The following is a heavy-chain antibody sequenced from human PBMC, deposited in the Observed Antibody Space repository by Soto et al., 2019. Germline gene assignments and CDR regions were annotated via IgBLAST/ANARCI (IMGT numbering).Heavy chain of an antibody. Sequence: SGPTLVKPTQTLTLTCTFSGFSLSTSGMCVSWIRQPPGKALEWLALIDWDDDKYYSTSLKTRPTISKDTSKNQVVLTMTNMDPVDTATYYCARVVVVAATPHYYYGMDVWGQGTTVTVSS. J-gene: IGHJ6*02. CDR2: IDWDDDK. V-gene: IGHV2-70*01. CDR3: ARVVVVAATPHYYYGMDV. CDR1: GFSLSTSGMC. D-gene: IGHD2-15*01.